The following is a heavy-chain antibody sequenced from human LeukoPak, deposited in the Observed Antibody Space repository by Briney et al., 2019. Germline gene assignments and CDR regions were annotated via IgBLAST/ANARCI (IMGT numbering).Heavy chain of an antibody. CDR1: GFTFTSYS. V-gene: IGHV3-23*01. Sequence: GGSLRLSCAASGFTFTSYSMNWVRQAPGKGLEWVSTISGSGGSTYYADSVKGRFTISRDNSKNTLYLQMNSLRAEDTAVYYCAKDYYYDSSGLNYFDYWGQGTLVTVSS. D-gene: IGHD3-22*01. CDR2: ISGSGGST. J-gene: IGHJ4*02. CDR3: AKDYYYDSSGLNYFDY.